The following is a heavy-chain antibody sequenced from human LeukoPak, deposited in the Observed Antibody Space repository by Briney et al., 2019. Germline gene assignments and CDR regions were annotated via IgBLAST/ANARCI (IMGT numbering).Heavy chain of an antibody. CDR1: GYSISSGYY. D-gene: IGHD2-21*01. Sequence: SETLPLTCIVSGYSISSGYYWGWLRQPPGKGLEWIGSISHSGSTFYNPSLKSRVTISVDTSKNQFSLKLSSVTAADTAVYYCARVSATYYYYYMDVWGKGTTVTVSS. V-gene: IGHV4-38-2*02. CDR2: ISHSGST. J-gene: IGHJ6*03. CDR3: ARVSATYYYYYMDV.